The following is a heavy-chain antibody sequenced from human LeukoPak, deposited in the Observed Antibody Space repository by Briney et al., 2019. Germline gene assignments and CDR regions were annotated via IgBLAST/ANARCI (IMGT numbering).Heavy chain of an antibody. CDR2: ISSSGSTI. Sequence: GGSLRLSCAASGFTFSSYEMNWVRQAPGKGLEWVSYISSSGSTIYYADSVKGRFTISRDNAKNTLYLEMNSLRTEDTAVYFCARGDYDSSGDYYTYYYYYMDVWGKGTTVTISS. J-gene: IGHJ6*03. V-gene: IGHV3-48*03. CDR1: GFTFSSYE. D-gene: IGHD3-22*01. CDR3: ARGDYDSSGDYYTYYYYYMDV.